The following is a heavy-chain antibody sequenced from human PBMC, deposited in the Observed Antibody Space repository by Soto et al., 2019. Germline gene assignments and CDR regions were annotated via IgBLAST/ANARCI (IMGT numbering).Heavy chain of an antibody. J-gene: IGHJ6*02. D-gene: IGHD2-2*01. CDR2: IIPISDTT. Sequence: QVQLVQSGAEVKTPGSSVKVSCKASGGTFSSYAISWLRQAPGQGLEWMGGIIPISDTTNYAQKFQGRVTITADESTSTAYMELSSLRSEDTAVYYCARAQGSSTSLEIYYYYYDGMDVWGQGTTVRLL. V-gene: IGHV1-69*01. CDR3: ARAQGSSTSLEIYYYYYDGMDV. CDR1: GGTFSSYA.